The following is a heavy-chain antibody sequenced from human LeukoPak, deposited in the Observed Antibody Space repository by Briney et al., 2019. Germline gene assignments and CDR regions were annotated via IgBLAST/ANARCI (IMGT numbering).Heavy chain of an antibody. CDR2: VHYNGST. V-gene: IGHV4-39*07. Sequence: SETLSLTCTVSGGSVRSSSYYWGYIRQPPGKGLEWIGSVHYNGSTCYNPSLGGRVIMSIDTSKNQFSLKLTSVTAADTAMYYCARDRGVPRPYYFDQWGQGTLVTVSS. D-gene: IGHD3-10*01. J-gene: IGHJ4*02. CDR1: GGSVRSSSYY. CDR3: ARDRGVPRPYYFDQ.